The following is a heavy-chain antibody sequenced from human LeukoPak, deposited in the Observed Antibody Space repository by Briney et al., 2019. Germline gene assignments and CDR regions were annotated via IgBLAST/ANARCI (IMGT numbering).Heavy chain of an antibody. Sequence: SETLSLTCTVSGGSISSYYWSWIRQPPGKGLEWIGYIYYSGSTNYNPSLKSRVTISVDTSKNQFSLKLSSVTAADTAVYYCGGAYYYDSSGYYRGPTSVDYWGQGTLVTVSS. CDR1: GGSISSYY. V-gene: IGHV4-59*01. CDR3: GGAYYYDSSGYYRGPTSVDY. CDR2: IYYSGST. D-gene: IGHD3-22*01. J-gene: IGHJ4*02.